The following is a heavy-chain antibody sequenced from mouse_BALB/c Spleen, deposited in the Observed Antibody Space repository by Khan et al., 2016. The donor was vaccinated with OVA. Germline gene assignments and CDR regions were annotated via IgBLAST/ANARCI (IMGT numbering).Heavy chain of an antibody. CDR1: GFTFSGFG. J-gene: IGHJ4*01. CDR2: ISSGSSTI. CDR3: ARRRIYDGYYGGAMDY. Sequence: EVELVESGGGLVQPGGSRKLSCAASGFTFSGFGMHWVRQAPEKGLEWVAYISSGSSTIYYADTVKGRFTISRANPKNTLFLQMTSLRSEDTAMYDCARRRIYDGYYGGAMDYWGQGTSVTVSS. V-gene: IGHV5-17*02. D-gene: IGHD2-3*01.